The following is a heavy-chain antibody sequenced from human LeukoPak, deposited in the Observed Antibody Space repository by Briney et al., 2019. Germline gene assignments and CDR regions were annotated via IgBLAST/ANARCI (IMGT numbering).Heavy chain of an antibody. CDR2: IYTSGST. J-gene: IGHJ5*02. CDR1: GGSISSYY. Sequence: SETLSLTCTVSGGSISSYYWSWIRQPAGKGLEWIGRIYTSGSTNYNPSLKGRVTMSVDTSKNQFSLKLSSVTAADTAVYYCARVKLYGDYSGPRRDWFDPWRQGTLVTVSS. V-gene: IGHV4-4*07. CDR3: ARVKLYGDYSGPRRDWFDP. D-gene: IGHD4-17*01.